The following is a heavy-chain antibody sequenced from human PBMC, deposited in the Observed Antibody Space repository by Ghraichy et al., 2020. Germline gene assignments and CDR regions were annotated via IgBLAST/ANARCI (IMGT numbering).Heavy chain of an antibody. D-gene: IGHD5-18*01. CDR1: GFTFSSYD. CDR2: IGTAGDT. Sequence: GSLRLSCAASGFTFSSYDMHWVRQATGKGLEWVSAIGTAGDTYYPGSVKGRFTISRENAKNSLYLQMNSLRAGDTAVYYCARGAYSYGQYYFDYWGQGTLVTVSS. CDR3: ARGAYSYGQYYFDY. V-gene: IGHV3-13*01. J-gene: IGHJ4*02.